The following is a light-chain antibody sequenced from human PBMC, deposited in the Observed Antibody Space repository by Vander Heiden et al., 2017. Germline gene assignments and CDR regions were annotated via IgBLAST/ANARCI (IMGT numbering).Light chain of an antibody. CDR2: QAS. J-gene: IGKJ1*01. CDR3: QQYITYST. V-gene: IGKV1-5*03. CDR1: QSINSW. Sequence: DIQMTQSPFTLSAYVGDRVVITCRASQSINSWLARYHQAPGKAPKLLIAQASSLESGVPSRFSGSGSGTEFTLTISSLQPDDFATYYCQQYITYSTFGQGTKVEIK.